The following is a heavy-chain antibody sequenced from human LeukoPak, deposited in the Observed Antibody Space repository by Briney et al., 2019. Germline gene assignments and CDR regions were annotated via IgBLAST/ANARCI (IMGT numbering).Heavy chain of an antibody. V-gene: IGHV5-51*01. Sequence: AGESLKISCKGSGYRFTSYWIAWVRQMPGKGLEWMGIIYPGDSDTRYSPSFQGQVTISADRSISTAYLQWSSLKASDTAMYYCARQSTVVTPSDYWGQGTLVTVSS. D-gene: IGHD4-23*01. CDR2: IYPGDSDT. CDR1: GYRFTSYW. J-gene: IGHJ4*02. CDR3: ARQSTVVTPSDY.